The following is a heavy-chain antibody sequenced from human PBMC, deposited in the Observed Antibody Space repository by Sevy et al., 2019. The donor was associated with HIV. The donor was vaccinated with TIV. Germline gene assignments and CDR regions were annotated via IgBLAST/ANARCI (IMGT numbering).Heavy chain of an antibody. CDR2: ISYDGINK. Sequence: GGSLRLSCAASGFTFGSYGMHWVRQAPGKGLEWVAAISYDGINKNYIDSVKGRFTMSRDNSKNTLYLQMNSLSAEDTAVYYCPKDLTDTVMVFDYWGQGTLVTVSS. CDR3: PKDLTDTVMVFDY. D-gene: IGHD5-18*01. V-gene: IGHV3-30*18. CDR1: GFTFGSYG. J-gene: IGHJ4*02.